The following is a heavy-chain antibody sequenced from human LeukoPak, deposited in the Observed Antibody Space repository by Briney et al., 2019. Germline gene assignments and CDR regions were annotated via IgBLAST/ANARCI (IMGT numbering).Heavy chain of an antibody. CDR2: IWSDGSNK. V-gene: IGHV3-33*06. CDR3: AKDRAALAGLSGNWYFDL. CDR1: GFTFTSCD. Sequence: PGGSLRLSCAASGFTFTSCDMHWVRLAPGKGLEWLANIWSDGSNKYYADSVKGRFTIARDNSKNTLSLQMNSLRAEDTAVYFCAKDRAALAGLSGNWYFDLWGRGTLVTVSS. D-gene: IGHD3-10*01. J-gene: IGHJ2*01.